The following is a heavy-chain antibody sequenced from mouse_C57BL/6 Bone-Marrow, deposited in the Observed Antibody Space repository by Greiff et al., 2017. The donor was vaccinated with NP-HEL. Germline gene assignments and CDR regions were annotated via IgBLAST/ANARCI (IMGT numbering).Heavy chain of an antibody. D-gene: IGHD2-3*01. CDR1: GFTFTDYY. Sequence: EVKLMESGGGLVQPGGSLSLSCAASGFTFTDYYMSWVRQPPGKALEWLGFIRNKANGYTTAYSASVKGRFTISRDNSQSILYLQMNALRAEDSDTYYCARRWLPWVDYWGQGTSVTVSS. CDR2: IRNKANGYTT. CDR3: ARRWLPWVDY. J-gene: IGHJ4*01. V-gene: IGHV7-3*01.